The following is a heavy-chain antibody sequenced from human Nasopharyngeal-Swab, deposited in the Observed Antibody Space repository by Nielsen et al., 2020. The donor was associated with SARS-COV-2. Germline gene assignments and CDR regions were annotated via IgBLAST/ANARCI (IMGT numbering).Heavy chain of an antibody. CDR1: GFIFSDYG. D-gene: IGHD2-2*02. V-gene: IGHV3-30*02. CDR3: AKDRYMSGGYFDF. J-gene: IGHJ4*02. Sequence: GGSLRLSCDASGFIFSDYGMHWVRQAPGKGLEWLAFIRYDGRSKYHADSVRGRFTISRDKSKNTLYLQMNSLRGDDTAVYYCAKDRYMSGGYFDFWGQGAQVTVSS. CDR2: IRYDGRSK.